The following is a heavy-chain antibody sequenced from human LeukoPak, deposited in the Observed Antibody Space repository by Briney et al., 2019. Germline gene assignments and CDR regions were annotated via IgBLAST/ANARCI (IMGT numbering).Heavy chain of an antibody. J-gene: IGHJ4*02. CDR2: IYYSGST. D-gene: IGHD1-14*01. CDR1: GGSIRSSSYY. Sequence: SETLSLTXTVSGGSIRSSSYYWRWIRQPPVKVLDWIGSIYYSGSTYYNPSLKSRVTISVDTSKNQFSLKLSSVTAADTAVYYCARERSRNQHFFYWGQGTLVTVSS. CDR3: ARERSRNQHFFY. V-gene: IGHV4-39*02.